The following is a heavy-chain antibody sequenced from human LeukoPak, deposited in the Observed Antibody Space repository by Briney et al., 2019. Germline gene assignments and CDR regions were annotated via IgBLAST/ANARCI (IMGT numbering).Heavy chain of an antibody. CDR2: ISWNSGSI. CDR3: AKARGYSYGWYFDL. CDR1: GFTLEDYA. Sequence: PGGSLRLSCAAPGFTLEDYAMHWVRQAPGKGREWVSGISWNSGSIGYADSVKGRFTISRDNAKTSLYLQMNSLRAEDTALYYCAKARGYSYGWYFDLWGRGTLVTVSS. J-gene: IGHJ2*01. V-gene: IGHV3-9*01. D-gene: IGHD5-18*01.